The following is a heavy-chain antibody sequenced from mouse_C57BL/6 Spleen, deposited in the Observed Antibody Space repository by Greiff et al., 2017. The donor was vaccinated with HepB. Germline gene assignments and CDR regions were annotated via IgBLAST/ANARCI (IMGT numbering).Heavy chain of an antibody. Sequence: QVQLQQPGSELVKPGASVKLSCKASGYTFTSYWMHWVKQRPGQGLEWIGNINPSNGGTNYNEKFKSKATLTVDKSSSTAYMQLSSLTSEDSAVYYCARGMGDYYGSSLFDYWGQGTTLTVSS. CDR3: ARGMGDYYGSSLFDY. J-gene: IGHJ2*01. CDR2: INPSNGGT. V-gene: IGHV1-53*01. D-gene: IGHD1-1*01. CDR1: GYTFTSYW.